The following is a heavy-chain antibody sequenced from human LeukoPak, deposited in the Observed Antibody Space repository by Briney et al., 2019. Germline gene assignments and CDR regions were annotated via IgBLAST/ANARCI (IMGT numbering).Heavy chain of an antibody. CDR2: INSDGSST. Sequence: GGSLRLSCAASGFTLSGYWMHWVRQAPGKGLVWVSRINSDGSSTSYVDSVKGRFTISRDNAKNTLYLQMDSLRAEDTAVYYCARNAYYFDYWGQGILVTVSP. V-gene: IGHV3-74*01. CDR1: GFTLSGYW. CDR3: ARNAYYFDY. J-gene: IGHJ4*02.